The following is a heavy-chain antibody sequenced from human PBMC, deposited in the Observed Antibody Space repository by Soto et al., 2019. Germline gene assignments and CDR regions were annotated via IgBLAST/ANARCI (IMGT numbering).Heavy chain of an antibody. J-gene: IGHJ3*02. CDR3: ARADYGDYPTRVAAFDI. CDR2: ISAYNGNT. D-gene: IGHD4-17*01. Sequence: GASVKVSCKASGYTFTSYGISWVRQAPGQGLEWMGWISAYNGNTNYAQKLQGRVTMTTDTSTSTAYMELRSLRSDDTAVYYCARADYGDYPTRVAAFDIWGQGTMVTVSS. V-gene: IGHV1-18*01. CDR1: GYTFTSYG.